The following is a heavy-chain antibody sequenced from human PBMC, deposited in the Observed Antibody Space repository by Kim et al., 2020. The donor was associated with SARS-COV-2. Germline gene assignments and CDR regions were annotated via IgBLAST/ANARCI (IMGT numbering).Heavy chain of an antibody. D-gene: IGHD2-15*01. Sequence: GESLKISCKGSGYSFTSFWIGWVRQMPGKGLEWMGIIYPGDSDTRYSPSFQGQVTISADKSISTAYLQWSSLKASDTAMYYCARHGPFDCSGGSYYSFAFDYWGQGTLVTVSS. CDR2: IYPGDSDT. J-gene: IGHJ4*02. CDR1: GYSFTSFW. CDR3: ARHGPFDCSGGSYYSFAFDY. V-gene: IGHV5-51*01.